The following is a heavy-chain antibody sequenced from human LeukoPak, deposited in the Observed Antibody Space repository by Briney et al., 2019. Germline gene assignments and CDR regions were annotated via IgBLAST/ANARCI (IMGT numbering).Heavy chain of an antibody. Sequence: RPSETLSLTCTVSGGSISSYYWSWIRQPPWKGLEWIGYIYYSGSTNYNPSLKSRVTISVDTSKNQFSLKLSSVTAADTAVYYCVGYSYGKGAFDIWGQGTMVTVSS. D-gene: IGHD5-18*01. V-gene: IGHV4-59*01. CDR3: VGYSYGKGAFDI. CDR2: IYYSGST. J-gene: IGHJ3*02. CDR1: GGSISSYY.